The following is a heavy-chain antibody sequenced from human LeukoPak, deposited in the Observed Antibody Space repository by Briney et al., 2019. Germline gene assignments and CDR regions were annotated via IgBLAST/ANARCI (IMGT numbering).Heavy chain of an antibody. CDR2: ISYDGNNK. CDR3: ATYYYDSSGYYPDAFDI. V-gene: IGHV3-30*03. CDR1: GFTFTTYA. D-gene: IGHD3-22*01. Sequence: GGSLRLSCAASGFTFTTYAMTWVRQAPGKGLEWVAVISYDGNNKYYADSVKGRFTISRDNSKNTLYLQMNSLRAEDTAVYYCATYYYDSSGYYPDAFDIWGQGTMVTVSS. J-gene: IGHJ3*02.